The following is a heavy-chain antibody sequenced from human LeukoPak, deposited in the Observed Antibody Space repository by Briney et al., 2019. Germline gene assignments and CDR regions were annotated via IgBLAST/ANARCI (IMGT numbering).Heavy chain of an antibody. Sequence: GGSLRLSCAASGFSFSSFAMSWVRQAPGKGLEWVSAISGSGESTYYEDSVKGRFTISRDNAKNSLYLQMNSPRADDTAVYYCARLYSSSVNFWGQGTMVTVSS. J-gene: IGHJ4*02. CDR3: ARLYSSSVNF. CDR2: ISGSGEST. CDR1: GFSFSSFA. D-gene: IGHD6-13*01. V-gene: IGHV3-23*01.